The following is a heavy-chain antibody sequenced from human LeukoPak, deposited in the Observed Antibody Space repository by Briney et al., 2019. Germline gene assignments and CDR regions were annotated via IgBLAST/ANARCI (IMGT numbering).Heavy chain of an antibody. V-gene: IGHV4-59*01. CDR3: AASTGPADY. J-gene: IGHJ4*02. D-gene: IGHD2-8*02. CDR2: IYYSGST. CDR1: GGSISSYY. Sequence: PSETLSLTCTVSGGSISSYYGSWIRQPPGKGLEWIGYIYYSGSTNYNPPLKSRVTISVDTSKNQFSLKLSSVTAADTAVYYCAASTGPADYWGQGTLVTVSS.